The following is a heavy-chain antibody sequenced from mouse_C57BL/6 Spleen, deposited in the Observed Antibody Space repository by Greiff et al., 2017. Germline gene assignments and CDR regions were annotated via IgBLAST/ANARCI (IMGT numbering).Heavy chain of an antibody. J-gene: IGHJ3*01. CDR1: GYTFTSYW. CDR2: IYPGSGST. CDR3: SNFWFAY. Sequence: QVQLQQPGAELVKPGASVKMSCKASGYTFTSYWLTWVKQRPGQGLEWIGDIYPGSGSTNYTEKFKSKATLTVDTSSSTAYMQLSSLTSEDSAVYYCSNFWFAYWGQGTLVTVSA. V-gene: IGHV1-55*01. D-gene: IGHD4-1*01.